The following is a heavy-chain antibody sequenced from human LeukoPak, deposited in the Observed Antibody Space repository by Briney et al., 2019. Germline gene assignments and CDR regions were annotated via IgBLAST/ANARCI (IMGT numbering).Heavy chain of an antibody. V-gene: IGHV3-21*01. D-gene: IGHD3-22*01. J-gene: IGHJ4*02. Sequence: GGSLRLSCAASGFTFSSYSMNWVRQAPGKGLEWVSSISSSSSYIYYADSVKGRFTISRDNAKNSLYLQMNSLRAEDTAVYYCARDGLMGWYYYDSSGYYYDYWGQGTLVTVSS. CDR3: ARDGLMGWYYYDSSGYYYDY. CDR1: GFTFSSYS. CDR2: ISSSSSYI.